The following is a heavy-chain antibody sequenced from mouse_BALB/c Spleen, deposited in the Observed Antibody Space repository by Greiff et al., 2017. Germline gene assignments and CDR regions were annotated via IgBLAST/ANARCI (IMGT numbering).Heavy chain of an antibody. CDR2: ISYSGST. D-gene: IGHD2-1*01. CDR1: GDSITSGY. CDR3: ARYGDLLYYAMDY. Sequence: VQLQQSGPSLVKPSQTLSLTCSVTGDSITSGYWNWIRKFPGNKLEYMGYISYSGSTYYNPSLKSRISITRDTSKNQYYLQLNSVTTEDTATYYCARYGDLLYYAMDYWGQGTSVTVSS. V-gene: IGHV3-8*02. J-gene: IGHJ4*01.